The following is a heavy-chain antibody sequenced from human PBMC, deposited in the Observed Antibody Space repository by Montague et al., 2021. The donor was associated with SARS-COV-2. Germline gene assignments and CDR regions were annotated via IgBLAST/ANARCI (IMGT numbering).Heavy chain of an antibody. J-gene: IGHJ5*02. D-gene: IGHD2-15*01. Sequence: SETLSLTCTVSGGSISCYYWSWIRQPPGKGLEWIGYIYYSGSTNYNPSLKSRVTISVDTSKNQFSLKLSSVTAADTAVYYCARLEAGDCSGGSCYSSWFDPWGQGTLVTVSS. V-gene: IGHV4-59*08. CDR1: GGSISCYY. CDR3: ARLEAGDCSGGSCYSSWFDP. CDR2: IYYSGST.